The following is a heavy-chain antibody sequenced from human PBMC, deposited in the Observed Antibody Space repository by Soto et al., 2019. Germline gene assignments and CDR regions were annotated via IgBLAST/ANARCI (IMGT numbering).Heavy chain of an antibody. J-gene: IGHJ6*03. V-gene: IGHV1-18*01. CDR3: ARDPDPHYYYMDV. CDR2: ISAYNGNT. CDR1: GSPFTSYG. Sequence: APVKVSSKASGSPFTSYGIRWVRQAPRQGLEWMGWISAYNGNTNYAQKLQGRVTMTTDTSTSTAYMELRSLRSDDTAVYYGARDPDPHYYYMDVWGKGTTVTVSS.